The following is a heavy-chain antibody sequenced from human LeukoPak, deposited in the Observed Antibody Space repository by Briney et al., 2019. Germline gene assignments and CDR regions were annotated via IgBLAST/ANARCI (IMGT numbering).Heavy chain of an antibody. Sequence: GGSLRLSCAASGFSFSDHYMDWVRQAPGKGLEWVGRIRKEDDNYITQYAASVKDRFTISRDDSKSSLYLHMNSLKVEDTALYYCARVYSSGWEVSDHWGQGTLVTVSS. CDR1: GFSFSDHY. V-gene: IGHV3-72*01. D-gene: IGHD6-19*01. J-gene: IGHJ4*02. CDR2: IRKEDDNYIT. CDR3: ARVYSSGWEVSDH.